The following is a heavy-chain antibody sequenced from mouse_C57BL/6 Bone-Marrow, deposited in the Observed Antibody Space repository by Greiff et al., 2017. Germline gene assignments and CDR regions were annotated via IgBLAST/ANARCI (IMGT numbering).Heavy chain of an antibody. J-gene: IGHJ4*01. CDR1: GFTFSSYA. Sequence: DVMLVESGGGLVKPGGSLKLSCAASGFTFSSYAMSWVRQTPEKRLEWVATISDGGSYTYYPDNVKGRFTISRDNAKNNLYLQMSHLKSEDTAMYYCARSVLFMDYWGQGTSVTVSS. CDR2: ISDGGSYT. CDR3: ARSVLFMDY. V-gene: IGHV5-4*03.